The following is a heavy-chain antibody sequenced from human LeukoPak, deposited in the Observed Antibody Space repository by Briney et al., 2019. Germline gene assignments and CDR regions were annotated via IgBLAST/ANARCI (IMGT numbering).Heavy chain of an antibody. Sequence: GGSLRLSCAASEFIFSNYWMSWVRQAPGKGLEWVANIKQDGSEKYFVDSVKGRFTISRGNAKNSLYLQMNSLRAEDTAVYYCARGTVGGSYFDYWGQGTLVTVSS. V-gene: IGHV3-7*03. CDR2: IKQDGSEK. D-gene: IGHD1-26*01. J-gene: IGHJ4*02. CDR1: EFIFSNYW. CDR3: ARGTVGGSYFDY.